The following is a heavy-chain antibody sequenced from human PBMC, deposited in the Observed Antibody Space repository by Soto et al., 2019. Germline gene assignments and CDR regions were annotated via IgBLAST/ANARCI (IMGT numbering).Heavy chain of an antibody. V-gene: IGHV3-30*18. CDR1: GFTFSSYG. CDR3: AKSGTRGWFGELFTSLAP. Sequence: QVQLVESGGGVVQPGRSLRLSCAASGFTFSSYGMHWVRQAPGKGLEWVAVISYDGSNKYYADSVKGRFTISRDNSKNTLYVQMSSLRAEDTAVYYCAKSGTRGWFGELFTSLAPWGQGTLVTVSS. CDR2: ISYDGSNK. J-gene: IGHJ5*02. D-gene: IGHD3-10*01.